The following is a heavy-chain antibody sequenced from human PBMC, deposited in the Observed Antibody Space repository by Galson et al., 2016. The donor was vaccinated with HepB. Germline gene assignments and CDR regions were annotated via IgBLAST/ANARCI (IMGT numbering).Heavy chain of an antibody. CDR3: ARDPTPIGTTNKSFFFDY. Sequence: SVKVSCKASGYTFTTYHMHWVRQAPGQGLEWMGIVNPNGGITSYAQKFQGRVTVTRDTSTSTFYMELSSLRSEDTAVYYWARDPTPIGTTNKSFFFDYWGQGTLVTVSS. CDR2: VNPNGGIT. J-gene: IGHJ4*02. V-gene: IGHV1-46*01. CDR1: GYTFTTYH. D-gene: IGHD1-1*01.